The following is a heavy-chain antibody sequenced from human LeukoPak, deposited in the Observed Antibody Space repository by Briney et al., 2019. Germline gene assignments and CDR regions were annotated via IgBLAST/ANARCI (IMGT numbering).Heavy chain of an antibody. CDR1: GFTFSDYY. CDR3: ARDRYYYDSSGYYSNWFDP. D-gene: IGHD3-22*01. CDR2: ISSSSSYT. V-gene: IGHV3-11*05. J-gene: IGHJ5*02. Sequence: GGSLILSCAASGFTFSDYYMSWIRQAPGKGLEWVSYISSSSSYTNYADSVKGRFTISRDNAKNSLYLQMNSLRAEDTAVYYCARDRYYYDSSGYYSNWFDPWGQGTLVTVSS.